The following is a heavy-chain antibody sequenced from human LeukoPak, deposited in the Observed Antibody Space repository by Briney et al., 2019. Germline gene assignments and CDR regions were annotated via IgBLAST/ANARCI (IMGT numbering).Heavy chain of an antibody. CDR3: ARAAVYSRGWYFDY. CDR1: GGSISSYY. V-gene: IGHV4-59*01. Sequence: SETLSLTCTVSGGSISSYYWSWIRQPPGKGLEWIGYIYYSGSTNYNPSLKSRVTISVDTSKNQFSLKLSSVTAADTAVYYCARAAVYSRGWYFDYWGQGTLVTVSS. CDR2: IYYSGST. D-gene: IGHD6-19*01. J-gene: IGHJ4*02.